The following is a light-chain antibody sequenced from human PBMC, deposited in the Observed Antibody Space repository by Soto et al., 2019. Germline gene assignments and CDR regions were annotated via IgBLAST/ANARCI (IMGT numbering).Light chain of an antibody. CDR3: QQSYSIPLT. J-gene: IGKJ1*01. CDR1: QSISSY. Sequence: DMKIIESASCLYAAVRGSITITCRASQSISSYLNWYQQKPGKAPKLLIYAASSLQSGVPSRFSGSGSGTDYTLTISSLQPEYFATYYCQQSYSIPLTVGEGTKVDIK. CDR2: AAS. V-gene: IGKV1-39*01.